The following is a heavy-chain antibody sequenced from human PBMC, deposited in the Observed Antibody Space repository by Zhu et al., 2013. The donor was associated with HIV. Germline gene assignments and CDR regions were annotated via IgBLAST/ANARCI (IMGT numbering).Heavy chain of an antibody. Sequence: QVQLVQSGAEVKKPGASVKVSCKASGYTFTSYYIHWVRQAPGQGLEWMGIINPSGGSTSYAQKFQGRVTMTRDTSTSTVYMELSSLRSEDTAVYYCARDPTMIVVTYAFDIWGQGTMVTVSS. V-gene: IGHV1-46*01. CDR1: GYTFTSYY. CDR3: ARDPTMIVVTYAFDI. CDR2: INPSGGST. D-gene: IGHD3-22*01. J-gene: IGHJ3*02.